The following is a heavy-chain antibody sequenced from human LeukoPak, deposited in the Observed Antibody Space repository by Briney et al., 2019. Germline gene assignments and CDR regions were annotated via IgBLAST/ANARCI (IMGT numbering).Heavy chain of an antibody. Sequence: PSETLSLTCTVSGGSICSYYWSWIRQPAGKGLEWIGRIYTSGGTVYNPSLKSRVTMSVDTSKNQFSLKLSSVTAADTAVYYCARGVFYYDTSGRGYYFDYWGQGTLVTVSS. D-gene: IGHD3-22*01. CDR1: GGSICSYY. CDR3: ARGVFYYDTSGRGYYFDY. CDR2: IYTSGGT. J-gene: IGHJ4*02. V-gene: IGHV4-4*07.